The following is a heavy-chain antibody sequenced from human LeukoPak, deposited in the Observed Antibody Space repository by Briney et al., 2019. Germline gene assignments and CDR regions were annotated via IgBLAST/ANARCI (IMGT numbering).Heavy chain of an antibody. CDR2: MCGTAGCT. V-gene: IGHV3-23*01. CDR1: GFTFYMYA. CDR3: AKDRPNFHENSGHYYRRDGDS. J-gene: IGHJ5*01. D-gene: IGHD3-22*01. Sequence: GGSLRLSCPASGFTFYMYAMSWVRQAPGKGLEWVASMCGTAGCTFYPDSVKGRFTISRDNSKNVLYLRMNSLTAEDTAIYYCAKDRPNFHENSGHYYRRDGDSWGQGTLVTVSS.